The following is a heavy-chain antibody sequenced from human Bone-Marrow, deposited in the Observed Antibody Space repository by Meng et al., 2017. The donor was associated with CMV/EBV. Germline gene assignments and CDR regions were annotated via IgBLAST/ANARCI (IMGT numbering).Heavy chain of an antibody. Sequence: GGSLRLSCVTSGFIFSNYWMTWVRQAPGKGLEWVANIKLDGSETHYVDSVKGRFTISRDNAKNSLYLQMDSLRAEVTAVYYCARGKSVNGNAAGSWGQGTLVTVSS. CDR3: ARGKSVNGNAAGS. J-gene: IGHJ4*02. CDR1: GFIFSNYW. D-gene: IGHD3-10*01. CDR2: IKLDGSET. V-gene: IGHV3-7*01.